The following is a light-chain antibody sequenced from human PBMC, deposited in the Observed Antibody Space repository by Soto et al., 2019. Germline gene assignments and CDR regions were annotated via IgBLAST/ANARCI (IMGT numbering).Light chain of an antibody. CDR1: SSDVGSYNL. J-gene: IGLJ1*01. V-gene: IGLV2-23*01. CDR3: CSYAGSSTYV. Sequence: QSVLTQPASVSGSPGQSITLSCTGNSSDVGSYNLVSWYQQHPGKAPKLMIYEGSKRPSGVSNRFSGSKSGNTASLTISGLQAEDEADYYCCSYAGSSTYVFGTGAKSPS. CDR2: EGS.